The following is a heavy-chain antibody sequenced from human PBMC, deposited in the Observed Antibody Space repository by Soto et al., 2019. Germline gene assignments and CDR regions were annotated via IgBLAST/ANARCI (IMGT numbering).Heavy chain of an antibody. J-gene: IGHJ5*02. Sequence: PGGSLRLSCAASGFTFSSYEMNWVRQAPGKGLEWVSYISSSGSTIYYADSVKGRFTISRDNAKNSLYLQMNSLRAEDTAVSYCARILAARPGSDWFDPWGQGTLVTVSS. CDR1: GFTFSSYE. D-gene: IGHD6-6*01. CDR2: ISSSGSTI. V-gene: IGHV3-48*03. CDR3: ARILAARPGSDWFDP.